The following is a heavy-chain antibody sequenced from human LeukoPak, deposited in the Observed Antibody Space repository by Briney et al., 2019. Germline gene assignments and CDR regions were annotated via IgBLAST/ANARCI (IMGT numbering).Heavy chain of an antibody. CDR2: IYYSGST. V-gene: IGHV4-59*01. CDR1: GGSIGSYY. CDR3: ARTSQGDYGRLDY. J-gene: IGHJ4*02. D-gene: IGHD4-17*01. Sequence: SETLSLTCTVSGGSIGSYYWSWIRQPPGKGLEWIGYIYYSGSTNYNPSLKSRVTISVDTSKDQFSLKLSSVTAADTAVYYCARTSQGDYGRLDYWGQGILVTVSS.